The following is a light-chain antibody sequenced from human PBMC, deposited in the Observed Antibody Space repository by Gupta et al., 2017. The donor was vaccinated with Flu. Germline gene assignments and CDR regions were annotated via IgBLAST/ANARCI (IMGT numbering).Light chain of an antibody. Sequence: VWWYQQFPQTAPRLLFYSNNGPPSGVPDRFSGSKSGASASLTITGLRSAEEADYYCCPWESNVNHFYVFGTGTKVIVL. CDR2: SNN. V-gene: IGLV1-47*02. CDR3: CPWESNVNHFYV. J-gene: IGLJ1*01.